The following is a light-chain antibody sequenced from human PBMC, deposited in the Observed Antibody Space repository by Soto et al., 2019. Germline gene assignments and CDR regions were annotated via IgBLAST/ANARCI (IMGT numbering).Light chain of an antibody. CDR3: QQYNSMLS. CDR2: DAS. V-gene: IGKV1-33*01. CDR1: HDVSRN. Sequence: DIQMTQSPSSLSASVGDRVTIACQSSHDVSRNLNWFQQKPGEAPKLLIYDASNLERGVPSRFSASGSGTDFTFTISILQPDDVATYYCQQYNSMLSFGGGTEIELK. J-gene: IGKJ4*01.